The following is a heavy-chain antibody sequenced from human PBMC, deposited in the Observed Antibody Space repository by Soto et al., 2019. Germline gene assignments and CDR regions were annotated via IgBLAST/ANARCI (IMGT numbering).Heavy chain of an antibody. V-gene: IGHV1-69*06. D-gene: IGHD2-15*01. CDR1: GGTISTNV. CDR2: IMPIFAAP. Sequence: QVQLMQSGAEVKKPGSSVKVSCKASGGTISTNVISWVRQAPGQGLEWMGEIMPIFAAPNNAQKFQGRLTITEDTSTTTVYMELSSLTSEDTAVYLCATGARYCSGGSCYPDDWGQGTLVIVSS. J-gene: IGHJ4*02. CDR3: ATGARYCSGGSCYPDD.